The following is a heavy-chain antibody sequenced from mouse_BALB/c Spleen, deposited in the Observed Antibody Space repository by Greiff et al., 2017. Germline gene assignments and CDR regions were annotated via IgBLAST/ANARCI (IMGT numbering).Heavy chain of an antibody. CDR3: ARDLYDGYFLTWFAY. V-gene: IGHV2-9*02. CDR2: IWAGGST. Sequence: QVQLKESGPGLVAPSQSLSITCTVSGFSLTSYGVHWVRQPPGKGLEWLGVIWAGGSTNYNSALMSRLSISKDNSKSQVFLKMNSLQTDDTAMYYCARDLYDGYFLTWFAYWGQGTLVTVSA. D-gene: IGHD2-3*01. J-gene: IGHJ3*01. CDR1: GFSLTSYG.